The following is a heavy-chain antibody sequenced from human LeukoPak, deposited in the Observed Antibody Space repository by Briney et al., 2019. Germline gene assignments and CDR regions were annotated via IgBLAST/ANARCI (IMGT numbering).Heavy chain of an antibody. Sequence: TTSETLSLTCAVYGGSFSGYYWSWIRQPPGKGLEWIGEINHSGSTNYNPSLKSRVTISVDTSKNQFSLKLSSVTAADTAVYYCARGYHGSDYFDYWGQGTLVTVSS. CDR3: ARGYHGSDYFDY. J-gene: IGHJ4*02. V-gene: IGHV4-34*01. CDR2: INHSGST. D-gene: IGHD2-2*01. CDR1: GGSFSGYY.